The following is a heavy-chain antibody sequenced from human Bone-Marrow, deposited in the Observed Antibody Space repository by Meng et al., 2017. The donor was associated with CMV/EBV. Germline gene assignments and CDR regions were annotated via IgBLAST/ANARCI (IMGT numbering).Heavy chain of an antibody. CDR1: GFTFSSYE. Sequence: GESLKISCAASGFTFSSYEMNWVRQAPGKGLEWVSYISSSGSTIYYADSVKGRFTISRDNAKNSLYLQMNSLRAEDTAVYYCARDVYCSGTSCYPTEYFYYGMDVCGQGTTVTVSS. J-gene: IGHJ6*02. V-gene: IGHV3-48*03. CDR3: ARDVYCSGTSCYPTEYFYYGMDV. CDR2: ISSSGSTI. D-gene: IGHD2-2*01.